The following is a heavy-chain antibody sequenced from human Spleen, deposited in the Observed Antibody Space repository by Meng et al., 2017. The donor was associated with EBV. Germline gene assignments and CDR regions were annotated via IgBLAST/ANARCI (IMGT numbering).Heavy chain of an antibody. Sequence: LLRESGPVLVKPSEILSFTCTVSGGSISSSSDYWVWIRQPPGKGLEWIGSIYYSGSTYYNPSLKSRVTISIDTSKNQFSLKVNSVTAADTALYFCARETPYNYASTPVWGQGTLVTVSS. CDR3: ARETPYNYASTPV. J-gene: IGHJ4*02. CDR2: IYYSGST. CDR1: GGSISSSSDY. V-gene: IGHV4-39*07. D-gene: IGHD3-10*01.